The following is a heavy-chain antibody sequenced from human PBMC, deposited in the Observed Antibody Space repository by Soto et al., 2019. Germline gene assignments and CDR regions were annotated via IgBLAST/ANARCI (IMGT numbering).Heavy chain of an antibody. CDR2: IYYSGST. V-gene: IGHV4-31*03. J-gene: IGHJ4*02. CDR3: ARAPLRLGELSFWFFDY. D-gene: IGHD3-16*02. Sequence: KPSETLSLTCTVSGGSISSGGYYWSWIRQHPGKGLEWIGYIYYSGSTYYNPSLKSRVTISVDTPKNQFSLKLSSVTAADTAVYYCARAPLRLGELSFWFFDYWGQGTLVTVSS. CDR1: GGSISSGGYY.